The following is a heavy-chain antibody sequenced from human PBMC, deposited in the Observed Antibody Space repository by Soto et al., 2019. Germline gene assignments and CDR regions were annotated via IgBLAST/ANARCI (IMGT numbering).Heavy chain of an antibody. CDR1: GFTFSNYG. J-gene: IGHJ4*02. CDR3: ARERGPRLPDY. Sequence: QVQLVKSGGGVIQTGRSLRLSCTTSGFTFSNYGMYWVRQAPGKGLEWVAAIWFDGSNKYYADSVKGRFTIFKDNSKNTLFLQMNSLRAEDTAVYYCARERGPRLPDYWGQGTLVTVSS. CDR2: IWFDGSNK. V-gene: IGHV3-33*01. D-gene: IGHD3-16*01.